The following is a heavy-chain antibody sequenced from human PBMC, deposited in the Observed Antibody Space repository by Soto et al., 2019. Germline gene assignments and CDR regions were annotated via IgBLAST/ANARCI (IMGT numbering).Heavy chain of an antibody. Sequence: QVQLVQSGTEVKKPGSSVKVSCKASGGTFSSYAISWVRQAPGQGLEWMGGIIPIFGTTNYAQRFQGRVSITADESTSTTYMELSRLRSEDTAVYYCAGSYKYGSGTFDAFDIWRQGTLVTVSS. CDR2: IIPIFGTT. J-gene: IGHJ3*02. CDR3: AGSYKYGSGTFDAFDI. D-gene: IGHD3-10*01. V-gene: IGHV1-69*01. CDR1: GGTFSSYA.